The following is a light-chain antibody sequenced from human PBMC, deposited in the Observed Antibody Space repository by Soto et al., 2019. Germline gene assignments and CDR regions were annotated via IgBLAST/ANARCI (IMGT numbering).Light chain of an antibody. CDR1: QGISSY. Sequence: DIQLTQSPSFLSASVGDRVTITCRASQGISSYLAWYQQKPGKAPKLLIYAASTLQSGVPSRFSGSGSGTEFTRTISSLQPEDFATYYCQQLNSYPPRLTFGGGTKVEIK. CDR2: AAS. CDR3: QQLNSYPPRLT. V-gene: IGKV1-9*01. J-gene: IGKJ4*01.